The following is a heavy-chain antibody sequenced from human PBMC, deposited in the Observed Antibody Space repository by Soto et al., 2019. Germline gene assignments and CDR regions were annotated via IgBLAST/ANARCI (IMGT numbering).Heavy chain of an antibody. V-gene: IGHV4-39*01. CDR2: IYYSGST. D-gene: IGHD2-15*01. Sequence: SETLSLTCTVSGGSISSSSYYWGWIRQPPGKGLEWIGSIYYSGSTYYNPSLKSRVTISVDTSKNQFSLKLSSVTAADTAVYYCARTGSGGFDYWGQGTLVTVSS. CDR3: ARTGSGGFDY. CDR1: GGSISSSSYY. J-gene: IGHJ4*02.